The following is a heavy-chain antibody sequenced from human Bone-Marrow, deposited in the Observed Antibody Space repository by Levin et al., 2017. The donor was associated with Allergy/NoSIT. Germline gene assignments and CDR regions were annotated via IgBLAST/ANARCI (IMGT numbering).Heavy chain of an antibody. CDR2: TSCGGGSP. Sequence: PGGSLRLSCIVSGFILSNYDITWVRQAPGKGLEWVSGTSCGGGSPYYADSVKGRFTTTGDKSRNTVYLQMNDLRVEDTAIYYCAKEKWLEFGAPVDYWGQGTLVTVSS. J-gene: IGHJ4*02. CDR3: AKEKWLEFGAPVDY. CDR1: GFILSNYD. D-gene: IGHD3-10*01. V-gene: IGHV3-23*01.